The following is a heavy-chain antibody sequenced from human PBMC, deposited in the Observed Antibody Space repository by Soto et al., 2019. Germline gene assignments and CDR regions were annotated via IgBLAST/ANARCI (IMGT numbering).Heavy chain of an antibody. J-gene: IGHJ4*02. D-gene: IGHD2-15*01. V-gene: IGHV3-73*01. CDR3: TSYCSGGSCFPGDFDY. CDR1: GFTFSGSA. CDR2: IRSKANSYAT. Sequence: EVQLVESGVGLVQPGGSLKLSCAASGFTFSGSAMHWVRQASGKGLEWVGRIRSKANSYATAYAASVKGRFTISRDDSKNTAYLQMNSLKTEDTAVYYCTSYCSGGSCFPGDFDYWGQGTLVTVSS.